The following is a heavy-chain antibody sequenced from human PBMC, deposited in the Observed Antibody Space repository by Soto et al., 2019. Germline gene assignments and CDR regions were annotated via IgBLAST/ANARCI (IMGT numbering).Heavy chain of an antibody. D-gene: IGHD2-2*01. J-gene: IGHJ4*02. CDR3: ARSSTSANYFDY. Sequence: QVQLQESGPGLVKPSQTLSLTCTVSGGSISSGGYYWTWIRQHPGKGLEWIGYIYYSGSTYYNPSLQSRITISVDTSNNQFSLKLSSVTAADTAVYYCARSSTSANYFDYWGQGTLVTVSS. CDR1: GGSISSGGYY. V-gene: IGHV4-31*03. CDR2: IYYSGST.